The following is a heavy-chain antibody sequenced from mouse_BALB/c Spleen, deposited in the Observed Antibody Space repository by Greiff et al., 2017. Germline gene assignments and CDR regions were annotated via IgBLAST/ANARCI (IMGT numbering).Heavy chain of an antibody. CDR1: GYTFTDYW. Sequence: QVQLQQPGAELVMPGASVKMSCKASGYTFTDYWMHWVKQRPGQGLEWIGAIDTSDSYTSSNQKFKGKATLTVDESSSTAYMQLSSLTSEDAAVYYCARGDSSGYGLAYWGQGTLVTVSA. J-gene: IGHJ3*01. CDR3: ARGDSSGYGLAY. V-gene: IGHV1-69*01. CDR2: IDTSDSYT. D-gene: IGHD3-2*01.